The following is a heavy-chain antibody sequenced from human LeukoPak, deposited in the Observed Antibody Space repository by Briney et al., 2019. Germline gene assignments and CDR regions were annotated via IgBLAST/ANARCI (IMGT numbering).Heavy chain of an antibody. V-gene: IGHV4-59*01. CDR2: IYYGGST. CDR1: GGSISSYY. Sequence: SETLSLTCTVSGGSISSYYWSWIRQPPGKGLEWIGHIYYGGSTNYNPSLKSRVTISVDTSKNQFSLKLSSVTAADTAVYYCAREPPPRYGELFAFDIWGQGTMVTVSS. D-gene: IGHD4-17*01. CDR3: AREPPPRYGELFAFDI. J-gene: IGHJ3*02.